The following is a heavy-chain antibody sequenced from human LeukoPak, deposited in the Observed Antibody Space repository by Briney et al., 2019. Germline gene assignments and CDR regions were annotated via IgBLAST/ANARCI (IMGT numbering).Heavy chain of an antibody. V-gene: IGHV1-69*06. Sequence: SVKVSCKASGGTFSSYAISWVRQAPGQGLEWMGGIIPIFGTANYAQKFQGRVTITADKSTSTAYMELSSLRSEDMAVYYCARAGYYDSSGYYGYWGRGTLVTVSS. D-gene: IGHD3-22*01. CDR2: IIPIFGTA. J-gene: IGHJ4*02. CDR3: ARAGYYDSSGYYGY. CDR1: GGTFSSYA.